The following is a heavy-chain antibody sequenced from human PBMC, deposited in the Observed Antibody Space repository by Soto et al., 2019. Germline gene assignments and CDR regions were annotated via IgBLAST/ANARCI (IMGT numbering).Heavy chain of an antibody. D-gene: IGHD2-15*01. V-gene: IGHV1-18*01. CDR2: ISAYNGNT. CDR3: VVAAHPYYFDY. Sequence: QVQLVQSGAEVKKPGAAVKVSCKDSGYTFTSDCICWVRQAQGQGLEWMGWISAYNGNTTYAQKLQCRVNMTEHTATSTAYVELMIRRSDDTGVYYCVVAAHPYYFDYWGQGTLVTVSS. J-gene: IGHJ4*02. CDR1: GYTFTSDC.